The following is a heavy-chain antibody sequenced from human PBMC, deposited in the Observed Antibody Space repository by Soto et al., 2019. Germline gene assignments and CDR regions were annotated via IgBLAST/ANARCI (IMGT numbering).Heavy chain of an antibody. CDR1: GDGVSSNNVA. J-gene: IGHJ5*02. Sequence: SQTLSLTCVISGDGVSSNNVAWNWIRQSPSRGLEWLGRTYYRSKWSNDYAVSVKSRITINPDTFKNQFSLQLNSVTPEDTVVYYCVRVAVAGGEGYGWFDPWGQGTLVTVSS. CDR3: VRVAVAGGEGYGWFDP. CDR2: TYYRSKWSN. V-gene: IGHV6-1*01. D-gene: IGHD6-19*01.